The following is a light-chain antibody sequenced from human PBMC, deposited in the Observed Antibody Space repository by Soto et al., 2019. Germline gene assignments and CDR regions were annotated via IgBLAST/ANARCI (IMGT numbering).Light chain of an antibody. CDR3: QQSYTPPPIT. CDR2: SAS. V-gene: IGKV1-39*01. CDR1: QNIRSH. J-gene: IGKJ5*01. Sequence: DIQMTQSPSAQSASVGDTVTITCRASQNIRSHLNWYQQKPGKAPELLIYSASRLQSGVPSRFCGSGSGTDFTLTISDLQPDDFATYYCQQSYTPPPITFGLGTRLEIK.